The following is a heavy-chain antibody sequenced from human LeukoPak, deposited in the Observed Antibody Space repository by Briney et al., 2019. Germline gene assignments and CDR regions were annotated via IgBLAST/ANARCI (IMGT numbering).Heavy chain of an antibody. CDR1: RFTFDDYI. V-gene: IGHV3-43*01. CDR2: ISWDGETT. Sequence: GGSLRLSCAASRFTFDDYIMHWVRQAPGKGLEWVSLISWDGETTYYADSVKGRFTTSRDNSKNSLYLQMNSLRSEDTALYYCAKARGLIGGAFDIWGQGTMVTVSS. CDR3: AKARGLIGGAFDI. D-gene: IGHD3-22*01. J-gene: IGHJ3*02.